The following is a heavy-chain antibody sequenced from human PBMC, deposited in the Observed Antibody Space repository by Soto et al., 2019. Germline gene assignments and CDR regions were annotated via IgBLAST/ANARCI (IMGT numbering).Heavy chain of an antibody. V-gene: IGHV4-39*02. Sequence: SETLSLTCTVSGGSISSSSYYWAWIRQPPGRGMEWIGNIYYSGNTYYNPSLRSRVTISVDTSNNHFSLKLSSVTAADTAVYYCASLRSSGWTKHWFDPWGQGTLVTVSS. CDR2: IYYSGNT. CDR1: GGSISSSSYY. J-gene: IGHJ5*02. CDR3: ASLRSSGWTKHWFDP. D-gene: IGHD6-19*01.